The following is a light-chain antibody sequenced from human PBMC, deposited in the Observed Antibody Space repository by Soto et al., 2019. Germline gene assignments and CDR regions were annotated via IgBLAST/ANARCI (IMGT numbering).Light chain of an antibody. Sequence: QSVLKQPPSVSGAPGQRGTISCTGSSSNIGAGYDVHWYQQLPGTAPKLLIYGNSNRPSGVPDRFSGSKSGTSASLAITGLQAEDEADYYCQSYDSSLSGSVVFGGGTKVTVL. CDR1: SSNIGAGYD. CDR2: GNS. J-gene: IGLJ2*01. CDR3: QSYDSSLSGSVV. V-gene: IGLV1-40*01.